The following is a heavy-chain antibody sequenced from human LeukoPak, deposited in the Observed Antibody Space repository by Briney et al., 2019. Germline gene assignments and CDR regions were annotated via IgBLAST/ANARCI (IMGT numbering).Heavy chain of an antibody. D-gene: IGHD3-16*02. J-gene: IGHJ4*02. Sequence: ASVKVSCKASGYTFTGYYMHWVQQAPGQGLEWMGWINPNSGVTYYAQKFQGRVSMTRDTSISTAYMEVSRLRSDDSALYYCARLSTPNLYYFDYWGQGTLVTVSS. CDR1: GYTFTGYY. CDR2: INPNSGVT. V-gene: IGHV1-2*02. CDR3: ARLSTPNLYYFDY.